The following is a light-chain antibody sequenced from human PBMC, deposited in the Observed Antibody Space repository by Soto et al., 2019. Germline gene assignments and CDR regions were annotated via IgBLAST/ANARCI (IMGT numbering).Light chain of an antibody. J-gene: IGKJ5*01. V-gene: IGKV3-11*01. CDR1: PSVTNY. Sequence: EFVLTQSPGTLSLSPGERATLSCRASPSVTNYLAWYQQKPGQAPRLVIYGAFNRATGIPARFSGSGSGTDFTLTISSLEPEDFAVYYCQQRNIWPPVTFGQGTRLEIK. CDR3: QQRNIWPPVT. CDR2: GAF.